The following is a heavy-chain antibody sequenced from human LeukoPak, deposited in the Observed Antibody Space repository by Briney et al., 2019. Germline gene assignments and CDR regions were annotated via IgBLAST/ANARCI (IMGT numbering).Heavy chain of an antibody. J-gene: IGHJ4*02. CDR3: ARAGGFFSPFGY. CDR2: IYYSGST. D-gene: IGHD3-3*01. Sequence: SQTLSLTCTVSSGSISSGGYYWSWIRQHPGKGLEWIGYIYYSGSTYYNPSLKSRVTISVDTSKNQFSLKLSSVTAADTAVYYCARAGGFFSPFGYWGQGTLVTVSS. V-gene: IGHV4-31*03. CDR1: SGSISSGGYY.